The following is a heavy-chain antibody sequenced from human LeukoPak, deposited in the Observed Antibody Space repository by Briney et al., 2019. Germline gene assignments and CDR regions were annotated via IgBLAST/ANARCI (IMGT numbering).Heavy chain of an antibody. CDR2: ISWNSGSM. V-gene: IGHV3-9*01. CDR1: GFTFDDYA. J-gene: IGHJ4*02. Sequence: PGGSLRLSCAASGFTFDDYAMHWVRQAPGKGLEWVSGISWNSGSMGYADSVKGRFTISRDNAKNSLYLQMNSLRAEDTALYYCAREGYGFDYWGQGTLVTVSS. D-gene: IGHD5-18*01. CDR3: AREGYGFDY.